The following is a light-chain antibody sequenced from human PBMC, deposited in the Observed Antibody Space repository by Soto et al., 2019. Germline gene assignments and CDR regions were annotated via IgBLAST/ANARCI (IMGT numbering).Light chain of an antibody. CDR1: QSVSSN. CDR2: GAS. V-gene: IGKV3-15*01. CDR3: QQYNNRPSWT. Sequence: EIVMTQSPATLSVSPGERATLSCRASQSVSSNLAWYQQKPGQAPRLLIYGASTRATGIPARFSGSGSGTEFILTISSLRSAQLAVYYFQQYNNRPSWTFGQGTKVEIK. J-gene: IGKJ1*01.